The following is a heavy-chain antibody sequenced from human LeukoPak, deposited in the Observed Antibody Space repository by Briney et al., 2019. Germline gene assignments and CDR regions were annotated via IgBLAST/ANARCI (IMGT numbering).Heavy chain of an antibody. Sequence: GGSLRLSCAASGFSFSSYGVSWVRQAPGKGLEWVSSISGSGGSTYYADSLKGRFSISRDNSKNTLYLQMNSLGAEDTAVYYCAKVGNYGDYGWYYFEYWGQGTLVTVSS. J-gene: IGHJ4*02. V-gene: IGHV3-23*01. CDR1: GFSFSSYG. CDR2: ISGSGGST. D-gene: IGHD4-17*01. CDR3: AKVGNYGDYGWYYFEY.